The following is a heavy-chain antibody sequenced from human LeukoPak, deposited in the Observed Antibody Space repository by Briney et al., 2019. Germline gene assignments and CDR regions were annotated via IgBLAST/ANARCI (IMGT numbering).Heavy chain of an antibody. V-gene: IGHV4-59*01. J-gene: IGHJ4*02. CDR2: IYYSGST. Sequence: KPSETLSLTCTVSGGSISSYYWSWIRQPPGKGLEWIGYIYYSGSTNYNPSLKGRVTISVDTSKNQFSLKLSSVTAADTAVYYCARVNDYGGNPRLVFFDYWGQGTLVTVSS. D-gene: IGHD4-23*01. CDR3: ARVNDYGGNPRLVFFDY. CDR1: GGSISSYY.